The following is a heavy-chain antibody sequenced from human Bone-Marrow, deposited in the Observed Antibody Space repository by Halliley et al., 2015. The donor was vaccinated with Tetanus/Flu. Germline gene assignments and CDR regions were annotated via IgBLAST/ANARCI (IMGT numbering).Heavy chain of an antibody. V-gene: IGHV3-15*01. CDR2: VQSEVDGGTT. CDR3: TTFPRHAPYLSAVYA. Sequence: SLRLSCKASGFSLKYAWMNWVRQTPGKGLEWIGRVQSEVDGGTTDYAASVRGRFIITRDDSENTVYLQMSSLEREDTAGFYCTTFPRHAPYLSAVYAWGQGTPVCVS. J-gene: IGHJ6*02. CDR1: GFSLKYAW.